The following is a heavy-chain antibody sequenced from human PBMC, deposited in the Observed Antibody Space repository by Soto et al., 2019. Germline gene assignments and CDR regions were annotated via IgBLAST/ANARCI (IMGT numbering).Heavy chain of an antibody. CDR1: GYTFTSYD. V-gene: IGHV1-8*01. CDR3: ARVGYYYDSSGYYLSFDY. D-gene: IGHD3-22*01. CDR2: MNPNSGNT. J-gene: IGHJ4*02. Sequence: QVQLVQSGAEVKKPGASVKVSCKASGYTFTSYDINWVRQATGQGLEWMGWMNPNSGNTGYAQKFQGRVTMTRNTSISTAYMELGSLRSEDKAVYYCARVGYYYDSSGYYLSFDYWGQGTLVTVSS.